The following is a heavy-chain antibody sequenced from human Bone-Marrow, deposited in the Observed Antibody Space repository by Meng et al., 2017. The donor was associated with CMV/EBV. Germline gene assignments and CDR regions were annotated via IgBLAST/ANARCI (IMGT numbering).Heavy chain of an antibody. CDR3: ARRGGRSGTYYDGFVDY. D-gene: IGHD3-10*01. Sequence: YGASFSGYYWTWIRQPPGEGLEWIGEINHSGSTNYNPSLKSRLTISVDTSKNQFSLKMSSVTAADTAVYYCARRGGRSGTYYDGFVDYWGQGTLVTVSS. CDR2: INHSGST. V-gene: IGHV4-34*01. CDR1: GASFSGYY. J-gene: IGHJ4*02.